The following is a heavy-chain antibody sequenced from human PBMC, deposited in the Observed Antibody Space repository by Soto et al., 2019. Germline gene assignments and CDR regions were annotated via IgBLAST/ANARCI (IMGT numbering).Heavy chain of an antibody. D-gene: IGHD3-3*01. CDR1: GGSISSSSYY. CDR3: ASPNGKYHDFRTGHYSFDF. V-gene: IGHV4-39*01. CDR2: VYNSGSN. Sequence: PSETLSFTCTVSGGSISSSSYYWGWIRQPPGKGLEWIGSVYNSGSNYHNPSLQSRVTMSVDTSKNQFSLKLASVTAADTAVYFCASPNGKYHDFRTGHYSFDFWGQGILVTVSS. J-gene: IGHJ4*02.